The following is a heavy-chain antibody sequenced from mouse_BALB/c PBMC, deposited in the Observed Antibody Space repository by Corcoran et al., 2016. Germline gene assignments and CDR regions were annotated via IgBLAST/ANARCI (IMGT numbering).Heavy chain of an antibody. J-gene: IGHJ2*01. CDR2: IYWDDDK. Sequence: QVTLKESGPGILQPSQTLSLTCSFSGFSLSTSGMGVSWIRQPSGKGLEWLAHIYWDDDKRYNPSLKSRLTISKDTSSNQVLLKITSVDTADTATYYCARKPKGYYFDYWGQGTTLTVSS. V-gene: IGHV8-12*01. CDR1: GFSLSTSGMG. CDR3: ARKPKGYYFDY.